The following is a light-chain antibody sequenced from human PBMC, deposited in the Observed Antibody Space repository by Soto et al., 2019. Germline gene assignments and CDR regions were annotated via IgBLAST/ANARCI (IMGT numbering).Light chain of an antibody. CDR2: GNN. CDR3: QSYDSSLSGVV. CDR1: NSNIGAGYD. J-gene: IGLJ2*01. V-gene: IGLV1-40*01. Sequence: QSVLTQPPSVSGAPGQRVTISCTGSNSNIGAGYDVHWYQQLPGTAPKLLIHGNNNRPSGVPDRFSGSKSGTSASLAITGLQAEDESDYYCQSYDSSLSGVVFGGGTKVTVL.